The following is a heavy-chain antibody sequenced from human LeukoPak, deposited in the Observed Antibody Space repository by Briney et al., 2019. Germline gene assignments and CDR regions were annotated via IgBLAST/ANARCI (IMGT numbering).Heavy chain of an antibody. CDR2: ISAYNGNT. CDR1: GYTFTSYG. CDR3: ATVEALGYYDSRLAFDI. J-gene: IGHJ3*02. V-gene: IGHV1-18*01. D-gene: IGHD3-22*01. Sequence: ASVKVSCKASGYTFTSYGISWVRQAPGQGLDWMGWISAYNGNTNYAQKFQGRVTMTEDTSTDTAYMELSSLRSEDTAVYYCATVEALGYYDSRLAFDIWGQGTMVTVSS.